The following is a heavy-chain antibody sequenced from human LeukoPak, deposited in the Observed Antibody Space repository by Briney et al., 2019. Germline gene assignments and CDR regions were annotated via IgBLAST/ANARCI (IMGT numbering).Heavy chain of an antibody. CDR3: ARARRGSNTYYYGMDV. CDR1: GGSISSGGYS. V-gene: IGHV4-30-2*01. D-gene: IGHD2-15*01. Sequence: SETLSLTCAVSGGSISSGGYSWSWIRQPPGKGLEWIGYIYHSGSIYYNPSLKSRVTISVDRSKNQFSLKLSSVTAADTAVYYCARARRGSNTYYYGMDVWGKGTTVTVSS. CDR2: IYHSGSI. J-gene: IGHJ6*04.